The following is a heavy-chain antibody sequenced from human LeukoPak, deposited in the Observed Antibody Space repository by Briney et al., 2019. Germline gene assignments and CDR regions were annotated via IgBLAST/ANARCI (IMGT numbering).Heavy chain of an antibody. Sequence: GGSLTLSCVGSGFTFSSYAMNSVRQAPGKGLEWVSGISGSGSASYYADSVTGRFTISRDNSKDTLFLQMHSLRPGDTAVYYCVREDTPATANYWGQGTLVTISS. CDR1: GFTFSSYA. CDR2: ISGSGSAS. CDR3: VREDTPATANY. J-gene: IGHJ4*02. V-gene: IGHV3-23*01. D-gene: IGHD2-21*02.